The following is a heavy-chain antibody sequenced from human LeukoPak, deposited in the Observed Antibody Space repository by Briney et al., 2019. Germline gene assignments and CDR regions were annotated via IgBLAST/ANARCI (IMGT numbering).Heavy chain of an antibody. CDR3: ARAYCSSTSCYGRGYYYYYYMDV. CDR1: GYTFTGYY. Sequence: GASVKVSCKASGYTFTGYYMHWVRQAPGQGLEWMGWINPSSGGTNYAQKFQGRVTMTRDTSISTAYMELSRLRSDDTAVYYCARAYCSSTSCYGRGYYYYYYMDVWGKGTTVTVSS. J-gene: IGHJ6*03. V-gene: IGHV1-2*02. CDR2: INPSSGGT. D-gene: IGHD2-2*01.